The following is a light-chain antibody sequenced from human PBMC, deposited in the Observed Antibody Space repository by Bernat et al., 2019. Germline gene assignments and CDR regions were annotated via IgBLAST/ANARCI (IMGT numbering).Light chain of an antibody. V-gene: IGLV6-57*01. J-gene: IGLJ2*01. CDR3: QSYDDTTVI. CDR2: ENK. CDR1: SGNIASKY. Sequence: NFMLTQPHSVSESPGKTVTISCTRSSGNIASKYVQWYQQRPGSSPITVIYENKERPSGVPNRISGSIDSSSNSASLTISGLQSEDEADYFCQSYDDTTVIFGGGTKLTVL.